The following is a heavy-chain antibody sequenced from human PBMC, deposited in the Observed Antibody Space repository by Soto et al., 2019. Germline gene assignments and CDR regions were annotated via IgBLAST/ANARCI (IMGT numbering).Heavy chain of an antibody. CDR2: IYWDDDE. CDR3: AHRPRMVRAIYFDY. D-gene: IGHD3-10*01. V-gene: IGHV2-5*02. CDR1: GFSLSTSGVG. Sequence: QITLKESGPTLVKPTQTLTLTCTFSGFSLSTSGVGVGWIRQPPGKALEWLALIYWDDDERYSPSLKSRLTITKDTSKNQVVLTMTNMDPVDTATYYCAHRPRMVRAIYFDYWGQGTLVTVSS. J-gene: IGHJ4*02.